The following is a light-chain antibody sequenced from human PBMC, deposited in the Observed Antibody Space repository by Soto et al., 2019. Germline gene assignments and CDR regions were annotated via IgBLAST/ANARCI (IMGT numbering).Light chain of an antibody. V-gene: IGLV2-23*01. CDR3: CSYAGSYVV. Sequence: QSALTQPASVSGSLGQWITISCTGTSSDVGSYNLVSWYQQHPGKAPKLMIYEGSKRPSGVSNRFSGSKSGNTASLTISGLQAEDEADYYCCSYAGSYVVFGGGTKVTVL. CDR1: SSDVGSYNL. CDR2: EGS. J-gene: IGLJ2*01.